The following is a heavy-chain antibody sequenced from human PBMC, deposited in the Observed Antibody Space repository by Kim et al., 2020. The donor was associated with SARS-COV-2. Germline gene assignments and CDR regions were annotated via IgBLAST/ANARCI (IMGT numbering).Heavy chain of an antibody. CDR2: ISYDGSNK. J-gene: IGHJ4*02. CDR3: AKDSTSGFDY. V-gene: IGHV3-30*18. CDR1: GFTFSSYG. Sequence: GGSLRLSCAASGFTFSSYGMHWVRQAPGKGLEWVAVISYDGSNKYYADSVKGRFTISRDNSKNTLYLQMNSLRAEDTAVYYCAKDSTSGFDYWGQGTLVTVSS.